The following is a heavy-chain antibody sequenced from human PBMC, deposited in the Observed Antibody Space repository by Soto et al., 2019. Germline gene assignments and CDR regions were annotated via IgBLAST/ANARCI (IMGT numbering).Heavy chain of an antibody. Sequence: SETLSLTCTVSGGSISSYYWSWIRQPPGKGLEWIGYIYYTGSTNYNPSLKSRVTMSVDTSKNQFSLKLTSVTAADTAMYYCARPKTIGAAAGKGWFDPWGQGTLVTVSS. V-gene: IGHV4-59*08. CDR1: GGSISSYY. D-gene: IGHD6-13*01. CDR3: ARPKTIGAAAGKGWFDP. J-gene: IGHJ5*02. CDR2: IYYTGST.